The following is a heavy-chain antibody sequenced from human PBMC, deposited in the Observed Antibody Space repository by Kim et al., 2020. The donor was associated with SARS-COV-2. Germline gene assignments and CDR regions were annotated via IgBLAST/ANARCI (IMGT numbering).Heavy chain of an antibody. D-gene: IGHD6-19*01. Sequence: ADSVKGRFTISRDNSKNTLYLQMNSLRAEDTAVYYCAKAPYSGWDTHFDYWGQGTLVTVSS. J-gene: IGHJ4*02. V-gene: IGHV3-30*02. CDR3: AKAPYSGWDTHFDY.